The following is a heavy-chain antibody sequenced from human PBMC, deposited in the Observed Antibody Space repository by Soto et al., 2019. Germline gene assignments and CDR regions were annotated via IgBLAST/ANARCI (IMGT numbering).Heavy chain of an antibody. D-gene: IGHD3-22*01. CDR1: GFTFSSYA. CDR3: AKDSSGYYAHFDY. Sequence: EVQLFESGGGLVQPGGSLRLSCAASGFTFSSYAMSWVRQSPGKGLEWVSAISGSGGSTYYADSVKGRVTISRDNSKNTLYLQMNSLRAEDTAVDCCAKDSSGYYAHFDYWGQGTLVTVSS. CDR2: ISGSGGST. J-gene: IGHJ4*02. V-gene: IGHV3-23*01.